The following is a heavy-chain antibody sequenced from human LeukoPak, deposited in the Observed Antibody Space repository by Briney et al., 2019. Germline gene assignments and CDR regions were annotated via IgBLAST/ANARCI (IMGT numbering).Heavy chain of an antibody. D-gene: IGHD3-9*01. CDR3: ARDGGYYDILTGYYY. CDR1: GFTFSSYG. Sequence: GGSLRLSCAASGFTFSSYGMHWVRQAPGKGLEWVAVIWYDGSNKYYADSVKGRFTISRDNSKNTLYLQMNSLRAEDTAVYYCARDGGYYDILTGYYYWGQGTLVTVSS. V-gene: IGHV3-33*01. J-gene: IGHJ4*02. CDR2: IWYDGSNK.